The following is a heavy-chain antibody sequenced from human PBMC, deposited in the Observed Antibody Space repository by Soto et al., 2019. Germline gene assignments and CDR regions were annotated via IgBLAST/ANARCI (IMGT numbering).Heavy chain of an antibody. Sequence: QVQLVQSGAEVKKPGASVKVSCKASGYTFTSYGISWVRQAPGQGLEWMGWISAYNGNTNYAQKLQGRVTMTTDTSTSKAYMELRSLRSDDTAVYYCARDRRGYSSSGNNFDYWGQGTLVTVSS. J-gene: IGHJ4*02. CDR3: ARDRRGYSSSGNNFDY. D-gene: IGHD6-13*01. V-gene: IGHV1-18*01. CDR2: ISAYNGNT. CDR1: GYTFTSYG.